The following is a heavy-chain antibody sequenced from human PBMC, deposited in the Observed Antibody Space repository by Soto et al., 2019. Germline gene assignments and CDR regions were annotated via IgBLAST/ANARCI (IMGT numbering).Heavy chain of an antibody. CDR3: ARGTGAVDGYYYGMDV. Sequence: SQTLSLTCAISGDSVSSNSAAWNWIRQSPSRGLEWLGRTYYRSKWYNDYAVSVKSRITINPDTSKNQFSLKLNSVTPEDTDVYYCARGTGAVDGYYYGMDVWGQGTTVTVSS. D-gene: IGHD6-19*01. V-gene: IGHV6-1*01. CDR2: TYYRSKWYN. J-gene: IGHJ6*02. CDR1: GDSVSSNSAA.